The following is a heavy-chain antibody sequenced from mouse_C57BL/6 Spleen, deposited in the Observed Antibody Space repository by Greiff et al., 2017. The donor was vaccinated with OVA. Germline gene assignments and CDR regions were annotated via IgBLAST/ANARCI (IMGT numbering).Heavy chain of an antibody. CDR1: GYTFTSYW. Sequence: QVQLQQPGAELVMPGASVKLSCKASGYTFTSYWMHWVKQRPGQGLEWIGEIYPSDSYTNYNQKFKGKSTLTVDKSSSTAYMQLSSLTSEDSAVYYCARRDYYGSSYYAMDYWGQGTSVTVSS. CDR3: ARRDYYGSSYYAMDY. CDR2: IYPSDSYT. J-gene: IGHJ4*01. V-gene: IGHV1-69*01. D-gene: IGHD1-1*01.